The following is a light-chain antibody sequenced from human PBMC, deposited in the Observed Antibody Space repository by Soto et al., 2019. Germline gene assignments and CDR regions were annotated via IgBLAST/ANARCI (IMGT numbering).Light chain of an antibody. CDR1: QAITSW. CDR3: QQTRSFPLT. J-gene: IGKJ4*01. CDR2: SAS. V-gene: IGKV1-12*01. Sequence: DIHVTQSPSSVSASVGDRVTITCRASQAITSWLAWYQQKPGRAPKLLIYSASSLQSGAPSRFTGSWSGKEFTLTITSLQPDDAAVYYCQQTRSFPLTFGGGTKVEI.